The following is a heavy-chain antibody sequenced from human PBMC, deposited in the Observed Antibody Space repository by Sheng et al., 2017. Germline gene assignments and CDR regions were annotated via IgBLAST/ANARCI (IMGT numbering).Heavy chain of an antibody. CDR2: IYSGGST. CDR3: ARELGGAVNYYGMDV. D-gene: IGHD7-27*01. V-gene: IGHV3-53*01. J-gene: IGHJ6*02. CDR1: GFTVSSNY. Sequence: EVQLVESGGGLIQPGGSLRLSCAASGFTVSSNYMSWVRQAPGKGLEWVSVIYSGGSTYYADSVKGRFTISRDNSKNTLYLQMNSLRAEDTAVYYCARELGGAVNYYGMDVWGQGTTVTVSS.